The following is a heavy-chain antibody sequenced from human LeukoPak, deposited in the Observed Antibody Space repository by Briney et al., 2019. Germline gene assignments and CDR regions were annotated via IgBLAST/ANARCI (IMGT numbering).Heavy chain of an antibody. D-gene: IGHD5-24*01. CDR1: GFTFSTYA. CDR3: AKSGYNRFDY. J-gene: IGHJ4*02. V-gene: IGHV3-23*01. Sequence: GGSLRLSCAASGFTFSTYAMNWVRQAPGKGLEWVSGIHGRGTSTYYADSVKGRFTISRDNSINTLYLQMNSLRAEDTAVYYCAKSGYNRFDYWGQGTLVTVSS. CDR2: IHGRGTST.